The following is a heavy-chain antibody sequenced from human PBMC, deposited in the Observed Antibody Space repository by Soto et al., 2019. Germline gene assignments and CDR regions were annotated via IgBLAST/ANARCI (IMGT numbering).Heavy chain of an antibody. V-gene: IGHV4-59*01. CDR2: VYYSGST. CDR3: EKYRRTEAEGYRLDF. D-gene: IGHD5-12*01. CDR1: GGPISGYY. Sequence: ETLVVTYTSSGGPISGYYWSGIPHPPGKGLEWIGYVYYSGSTKYNPSLESRVTISVDMSNNQFSLMLTYVTAADTAVYYCEKYRRTEAEGYRLDFWGQGTLVTVSS. J-gene: IGHJ4*02.